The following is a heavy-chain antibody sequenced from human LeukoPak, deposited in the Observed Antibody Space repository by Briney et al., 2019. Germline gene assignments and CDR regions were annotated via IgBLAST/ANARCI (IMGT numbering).Heavy chain of an antibody. V-gene: IGHV3-66*01. J-gene: IGHJ4*02. CDR3: ARDAQYSSSSGFDY. CDR1: GFTVSSNY. Sequence: GGSLRLSCAASGFTVSSNYMSWVRQAPGKGLEWVSVIYSGGSTYYADSVKGRFTISRDNSKNMLYLQMNSLRAEDTAVYYCARDAQYSSSSGFDYWGQGTLVTVSS. CDR2: IYSGGST. D-gene: IGHD6-6*01.